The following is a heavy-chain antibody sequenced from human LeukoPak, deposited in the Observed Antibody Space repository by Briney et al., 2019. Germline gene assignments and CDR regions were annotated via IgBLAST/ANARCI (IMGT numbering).Heavy chain of an antibody. CDR3: ATTKSGDETFDY. CDR1: GGSISSYY. CDR2: VYYGGNT. Sequence: KASETLSLTCTVSGGSISSYYWSWIRQPPGKGLEWIGYVYYGGNTNYNPSLNSRVTISVDTSKNQFSLNLRSVTAADTAVYYCATTKSGDETFDYWGQGTLVTVSS. D-gene: IGHD5-12*01. J-gene: IGHJ4*02. V-gene: IGHV4-59*08.